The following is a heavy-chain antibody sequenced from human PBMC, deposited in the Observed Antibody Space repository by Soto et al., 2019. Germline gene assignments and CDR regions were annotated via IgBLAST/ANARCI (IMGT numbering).Heavy chain of an antibody. CDR1: GGSISSGGYY. D-gene: IGHD1-1*01. Sequence: QVQLQESGPGLVKPSQTLSLTCTVSGGSISSGGYYWSWIRQHPGKGLEWIGSIYDSGSTYYNPSLKSRVTISVDASENQLSLKLASVTAADTAMYYCARGGTRAYFHHWGQGTLVTVSS. V-gene: IGHV4-31*03. J-gene: IGHJ1*01. CDR2: IYDSGST. CDR3: ARGGTRAYFHH.